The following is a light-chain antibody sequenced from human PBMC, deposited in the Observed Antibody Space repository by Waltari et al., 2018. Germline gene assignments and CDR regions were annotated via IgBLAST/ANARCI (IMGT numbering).Light chain of an antibody. CDR1: QNINNY. CDR3: QQSYSAPRT. V-gene: IGKV1-39*01. Sequence: DVQMTQSPSSLSASVGERVTITCRASQNINNYLNWYQQKPGKAPTLLIYAASTLQNGVSSRFSGSGSGTDFTLTISSLQSEDFATYYCQQSYSAPRTFGQGTRVEIK. CDR2: AAS. J-gene: IGKJ1*01.